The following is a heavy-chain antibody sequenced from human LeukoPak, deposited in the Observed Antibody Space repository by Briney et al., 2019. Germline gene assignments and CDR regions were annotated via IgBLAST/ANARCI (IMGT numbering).Heavy chain of an antibody. CDR2: IIPILGIA. CDR3: ARGCDILTGGNYDY. J-gene: IGHJ4*02. D-gene: IGHD3-9*01. V-gene: IGHV1-69*04. CDR1: GGTFSSYA. Sequence: SVKVSCKASGGTFSSYAISWVRQAPGQGLEWMGRIIPILGIANYAQKFQGRVTITADKSTSTAYKELSSLRSEDTAVYDCARGCDILTGGNYDYWGQGTLVTVSS.